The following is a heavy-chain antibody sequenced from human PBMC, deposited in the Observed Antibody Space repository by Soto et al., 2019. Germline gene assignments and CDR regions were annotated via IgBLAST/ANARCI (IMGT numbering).Heavy chain of an antibody. D-gene: IGHD3-22*01. CDR1: GFTFSTYA. CDR2: ISYDGSEK. CDR3: AKEGKIYSERNNYLGIDY. J-gene: IGHJ4*02. Sequence: PGGSLSLSCAASGFTFSTYAMHWVRQAPGKGLEWVALISYDGSEKYHAESVKGRFTISRDNSKNTLFLQLDSLRVEDTAVYYCAKEGKIYSERNNYLGIDYWGLGTLVTVSS. V-gene: IGHV3-30*18.